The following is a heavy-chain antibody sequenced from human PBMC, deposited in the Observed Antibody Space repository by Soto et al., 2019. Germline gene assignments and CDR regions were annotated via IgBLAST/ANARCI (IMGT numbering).Heavy chain of an antibody. CDR1: GGSISRYF. Sequence: QVQLQESGPGLVKPSETLSLTCTVSGGSISRYFWSWIRQPPGKGLQWIGHIYYSGSTDYNPSLKSRVAISVDASKTHFSLRLNSVTAADAAVYYCATYDSPYYDMDVWGKGTTVTVSS. CDR2: IYYSGST. D-gene: IGHD3-16*01. J-gene: IGHJ6*03. V-gene: IGHV4-59*13. CDR3: ATYDSPYYDMDV.